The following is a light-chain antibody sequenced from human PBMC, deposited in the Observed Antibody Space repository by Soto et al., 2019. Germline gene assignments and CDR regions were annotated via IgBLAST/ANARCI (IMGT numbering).Light chain of an antibody. CDR3: QHYKMYSPWT. J-gene: IGKJ1*01. CDR1: QSITTW. CDR2: DVP. V-gene: IGKV1-5*01. Sequence: DTQMTHSPYTVSTNVGDSVTITCRASQSITTWLAWYQQRPARAPKVLIYDVPSLQSGVPSRFSGSGSGIAFTLTNRSLQTDDFGTYYCQHYKMYSPWTFGQGTKVET.